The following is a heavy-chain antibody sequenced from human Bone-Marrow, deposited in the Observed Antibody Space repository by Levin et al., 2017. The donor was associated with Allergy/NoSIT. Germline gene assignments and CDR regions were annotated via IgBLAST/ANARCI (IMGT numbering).Heavy chain of an antibody. J-gene: IGHJ3*02. CDR3: STGDLSESFHAFDI. CDR2: IKRSADGGTT. V-gene: IGHV3-15*01. D-gene: IGHD1-26*01. CDR1: GFTFSDVW. Sequence: GGSLRLSCAASGFTFSDVWMTWFRQTPGKGLEWVGRIKRSADGGTTDYAAPVKGRFSISRDDSRSMVFSQMNSLKTDDTAVYYCSTGDLSESFHAFDIWGQGTVVTVSS.